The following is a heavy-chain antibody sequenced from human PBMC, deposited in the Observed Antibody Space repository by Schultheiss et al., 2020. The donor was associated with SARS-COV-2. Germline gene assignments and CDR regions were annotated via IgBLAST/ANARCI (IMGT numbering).Heavy chain of an antibody. CDR2: ISYDGSNK. CDR1: GFTFSSYA. CDR3: AKYRYNWNPRVWFDP. V-gene: IGHV3-30*07. Sequence: GESLKISCAASGFTFSSYAMSWVRQAPGKGLEWVAVISYDGSNKYYADSVKGRFTISRDNSKNTLYLQMNSLRAEDTAVYYCAKYRYNWNPRVWFDPWGQGTLVTVSS. D-gene: IGHD1-20*01. J-gene: IGHJ5*02.